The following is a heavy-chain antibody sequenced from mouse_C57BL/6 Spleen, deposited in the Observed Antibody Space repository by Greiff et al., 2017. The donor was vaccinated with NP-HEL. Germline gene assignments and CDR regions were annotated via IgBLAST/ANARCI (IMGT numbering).Heavy chain of an antibody. Sequence: QVQLKQPGAELVRPGSSVKLSCKASGYTFTSYWMHWVKQRPIQGLEWIGNIDPSDSETHYNQKFKDKATLTVDKSSSTAYMQLSSLTSEDSAVYYCARAGTRAWFAYWGQGTLVTVSA. CDR1: GYTFTSYW. CDR3: ARAGTRAWFAY. J-gene: IGHJ3*01. V-gene: IGHV1-52*01. CDR2: IDPSDSET. D-gene: IGHD4-1*01.